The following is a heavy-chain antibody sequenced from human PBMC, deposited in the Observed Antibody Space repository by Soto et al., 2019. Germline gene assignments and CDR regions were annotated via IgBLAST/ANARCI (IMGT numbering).Heavy chain of an antibody. V-gene: IGHV4-59*01. D-gene: IGHD2-15*01. Sequence: QMQMQESGPRLVKPSETLSLTCTVSGASITDSYWSWIRQPPEKGLEWIGYIYFSGVATYNPSLTSRATMSPDTSKNEFSLKLTSVTAADTAIYYCARGDSDLAVSEAAYWGQGTLVTVSS. J-gene: IGHJ1*01. CDR2: IYFSGVA. CDR3: ARGDSDLAVSEAAY. CDR1: GASITDSY.